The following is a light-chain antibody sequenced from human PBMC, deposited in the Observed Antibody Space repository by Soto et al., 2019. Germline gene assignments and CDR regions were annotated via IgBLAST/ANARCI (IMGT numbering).Light chain of an antibody. Sequence: QSVLTQSPSASGSPGQSVTISCTGTKNDIGVYDFVSWYQHHPGKAPRLIIYEVVQRPSGVPDRFSGSKSGNTASLTASGLQAADEADYFCKSYAGSNTYVLGSGTKGIV. CDR3: KSYAGSNTYV. J-gene: IGLJ1*01. CDR2: EVV. V-gene: IGLV2-8*01. CDR1: KNDIGVYDF.